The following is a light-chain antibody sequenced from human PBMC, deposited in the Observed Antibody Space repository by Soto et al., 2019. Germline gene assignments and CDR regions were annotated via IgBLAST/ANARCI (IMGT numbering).Light chain of an antibody. CDR1: QDISYY. CDR3: QQFDNLPLT. V-gene: IGKV1-33*01. CDR2: DAS. Sequence: DIQMTQSPSSLSASVGDRVTITCQASQDISYYLNWYQQKPGKAPKILIYDASVLEAGVPSRFRGGGSGTHFTLTISSLQAEHVAAYYCQQFDNLPLTFGGGTKVDIK. J-gene: IGKJ4*01.